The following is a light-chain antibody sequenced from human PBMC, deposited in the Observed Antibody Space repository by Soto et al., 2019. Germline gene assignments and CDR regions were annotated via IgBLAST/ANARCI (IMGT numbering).Light chain of an antibody. Sequence: EIVLTQSPGTLSLSPGERATLSCRASQIVNSNSLAWYQQRPGQAPRLLIYGASSRAPGIPDRFSGSGSGADVTLSIIGVEHEDSAVYYCQQYGTSPTTFGQGTNLEIK. CDR1: QIVNSNS. V-gene: IGKV3-20*01. CDR3: QQYGTSPTT. J-gene: IGKJ2*01. CDR2: GAS.